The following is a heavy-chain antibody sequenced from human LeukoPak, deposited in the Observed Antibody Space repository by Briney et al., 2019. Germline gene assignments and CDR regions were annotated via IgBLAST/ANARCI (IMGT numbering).Heavy chain of an antibody. CDR2: MNPNSGNT. J-gene: IGHJ6*02. CDR1: GYTFTSYD. CDR3: ARERDSSWYHYYYGMDV. Sequence: ASVKVSCKASGYTFTSYDINWVRQATRQGLEWMGWMNPNSGNTGYAQKFQGRVTMTRNTSISTAYMELSSLRSEDTAVYYCARERDSSWYHYYYGMDVWGQGTTVTVSS. D-gene: IGHD6-13*01. V-gene: IGHV1-8*01.